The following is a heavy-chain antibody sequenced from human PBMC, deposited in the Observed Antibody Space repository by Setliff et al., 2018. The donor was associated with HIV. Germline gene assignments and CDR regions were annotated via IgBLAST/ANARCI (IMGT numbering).Heavy chain of an antibody. CDR1: GFSFSDYY. CDR3: AIDKSGPGDQVEY. J-gene: IGHJ4*02. CDR2: IPISETDT. D-gene: IGHD7-27*01. V-gene: IGHV3-11*06. Sequence: GGSLRLSCAASGFSFSDYYMTWVRQAPGRGLEWVSYIPISETDTYYADSVKGRFSMSRDSAKNSLYLQMNRLRVEDSTVYYCAIDKSGPGDQVEYWGQGTQVTVSS.